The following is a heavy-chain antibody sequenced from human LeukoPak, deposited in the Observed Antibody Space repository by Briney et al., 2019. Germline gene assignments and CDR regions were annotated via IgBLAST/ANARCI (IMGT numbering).Heavy chain of an antibody. CDR1: GGSISSYY. CDR3: AGSSGSYYHFQH. D-gene: IGHD3-10*01. CDR2: IYSSGST. V-gene: IGHV4-59*12. J-gene: IGHJ1*01. Sequence: SETLSLTCTVSGGSISSYYWNWIRQPPGKGLEWIGYIYSSGSTNYNPSLKSRVTISIDTSKNQFSLKLSSVTAADTAVYYCAGSSGSYYHFQHWGQGTLVTVSS.